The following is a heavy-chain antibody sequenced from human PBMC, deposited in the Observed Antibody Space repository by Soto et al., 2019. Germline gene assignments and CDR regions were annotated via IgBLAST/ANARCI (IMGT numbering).Heavy chain of an antibody. CDR3: AADPLTPPFYDLDAFDI. J-gene: IGHJ3*02. CDR2: ISAYNGNT. D-gene: IGHD3-22*01. CDR1: GYTFSSYG. V-gene: IGHV1-18*01. Sequence: GASVKVSCKASGYTFSSYGISWVRQAPGQGLEWMGWISAYNGNTNYAQKLQDRVTMTTDTSTSTAYMELSSLRSEDTAVYYCAADPLTPPFYDLDAFDIWGQGTMVTVSS.